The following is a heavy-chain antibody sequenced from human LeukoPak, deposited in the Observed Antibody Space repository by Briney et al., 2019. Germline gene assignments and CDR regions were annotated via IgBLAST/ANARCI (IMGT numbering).Heavy chain of an antibody. D-gene: IGHD3-16*01. CDR1: GFTFNSAW. J-gene: IGHJ6*02. CDR2: VKSKPDGGTT. Sequence: PGGSLRLSCAASGFTFNSAWMSWVRQAPGKGLEWVGRVKSKPDGGTTDYGAPVKGRFTISRDDSISTTFLQMNSLKIDDTAVYYCTTDMIQPLGKNYYYSDMDVWGQGTTVTVSS. V-gene: IGHV3-15*05. CDR3: TTDMIQPLGKNYYYSDMDV.